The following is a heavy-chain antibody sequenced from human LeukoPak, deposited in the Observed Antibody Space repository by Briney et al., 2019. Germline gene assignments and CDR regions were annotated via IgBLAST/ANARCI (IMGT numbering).Heavy chain of an antibody. Sequence: GASVKVSCKASGGTFSSYAISWVRQAPGQGLEWMGRIIPILGIANYAQKFQGRVTITADKSTSTAYMELSSLRSEDTAVYYCARGGGYINWFDPWGQGTLVTVSS. V-gene: IGHV1-69*04. CDR1: GGTFSSYA. CDR3: ARGGGYINWFDP. CDR2: IIPILGIA. D-gene: IGHD3-22*01. J-gene: IGHJ5*02.